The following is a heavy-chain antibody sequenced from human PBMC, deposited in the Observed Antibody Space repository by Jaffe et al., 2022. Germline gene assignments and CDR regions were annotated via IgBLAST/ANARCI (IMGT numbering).Heavy chain of an antibody. Sequence: QVQLQESGPGLVKPSQTLSLTCTVSGGSISSGSYYWSWIRQPAGKGLEWIGRIYTSGSTNYNPSLKSRVTISVDTSKNQFSLKLSSVTAADTAVYYCARVHSGKGGHYYYYYYMDVWGKGTTVTVSS. J-gene: IGHJ6*03. CDR3: ARVHSGKGGHYYYYYYMDV. CDR1: GGSISSGSYY. V-gene: IGHV4-61*02. CDR2: IYTSGST. D-gene: IGHD2-15*01.